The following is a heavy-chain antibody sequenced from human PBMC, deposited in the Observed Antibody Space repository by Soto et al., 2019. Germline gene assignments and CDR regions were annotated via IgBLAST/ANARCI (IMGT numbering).Heavy chain of an antibody. J-gene: IGHJ6*02. D-gene: IGHD3-22*01. Sequence: QVQLVRSGAEVKKPGSSVKVSCKASGDTFSSYAISWVRQAPGQGLEWMGGIIPIFGTANYAQKFQGRVTITADDSTSTAYMELSSLRSEDTAVYYCARDGSGYRSRASPMDVWGQGTTVTVSS. V-gene: IGHV1-69*01. CDR3: ARDGSGYRSRASPMDV. CDR1: GDTFSSYA. CDR2: IIPIFGTA.